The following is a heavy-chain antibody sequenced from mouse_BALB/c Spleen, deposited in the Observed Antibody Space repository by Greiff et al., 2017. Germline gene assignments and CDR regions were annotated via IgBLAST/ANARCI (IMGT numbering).Heavy chain of an antibody. V-gene: IGHV2-6-7*01. J-gene: IGHJ4*01. D-gene: IGHD2-2*01. CDR2: IWGDGST. CDR1: GFSLTGYG. CDR3: AREGGYPSYAMDY. Sequence: QVQLKQSGPGLVAPSQSLSITCTVSGFSLTGYGVNWVRQPPGKGLEWLGMIWGDGSTDYNSALKSRLSISKDNSKSQVFLKMNSLQTDDTARYYCAREGGYPSYAMDYWGQGTSVTVSS.